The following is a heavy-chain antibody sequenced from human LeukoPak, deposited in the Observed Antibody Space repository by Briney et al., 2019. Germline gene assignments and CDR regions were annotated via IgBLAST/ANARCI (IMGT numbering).Heavy chain of an antibody. CDR3: ARVGYYDSSPEWYYYMDV. CDR1: GGTFSSYA. CDR2: IIPIFGTA. D-gene: IGHD3-22*01. J-gene: IGHJ6*03. V-gene: IGHV1-69*13. Sequence: SVKVSCKASGGTFSSYAISWVRQAPGQGLEWIGGIIPIFGTANYAQKFQGRVTITADESTSTAYMELSSLRSEDTAVYYCARVGYYDSSPEWYYYMDVWGKGTTVTVSS.